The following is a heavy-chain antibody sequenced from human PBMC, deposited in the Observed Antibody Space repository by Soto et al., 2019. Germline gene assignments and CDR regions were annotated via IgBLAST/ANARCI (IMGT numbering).Heavy chain of an antibody. CDR1: GGSISSGGYY. J-gene: IGHJ6*02. Sequence: SETLSLTCTVSGGSISSGGYYFSCIRQHPWKGLEWIGYIYYSGSTYYNPSLRSRVTISVDTSKNQFSLKLSSVTAADTAVYYCARRTSVSTVDYYYGMDVWGQGTTVTVSS. V-gene: IGHV4-31*03. D-gene: IGHD4-17*01. CDR2: IYYSGST. CDR3: ARRTSVSTVDYYYGMDV.